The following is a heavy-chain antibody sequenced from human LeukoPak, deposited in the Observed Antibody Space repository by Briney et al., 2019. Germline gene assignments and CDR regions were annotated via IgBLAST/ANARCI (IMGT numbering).Heavy chain of an antibody. CDR1: GYSFTTYG. V-gene: IGHV1-18*01. Sequence: ASVEVSCKASGYSFTTYGISWVRQAPGQGLEWMGWISAYSGNTNYAQKLQGRVTMTIDISTSTAYMELRSLRSDDTAVYYCARDVHSSGYYDNDYWGQGTLVTVSS. D-gene: IGHD3-22*01. CDR3: ARDVHSSGYYDNDY. J-gene: IGHJ4*02. CDR2: ISAYSGNT.